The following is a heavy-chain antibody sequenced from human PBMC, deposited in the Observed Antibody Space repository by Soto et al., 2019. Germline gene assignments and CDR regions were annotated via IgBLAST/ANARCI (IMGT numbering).Heavy chain of an antibody. CDR3: PRHIPGLAAPASSYGMDV. V-gene: IGHV5-51*01. Sequence: GESLKISCKGSGYSFTNYWVGWVRQVPGKGLEWMGIIYPGDSDTRDSPSFQGQVTISADKSISTAYLQWSSLKASDTAMYYCPRHIPGLAAPASSYGMDVWGQGTTVTVSS. CDR1: GYSFTNYW. D-gene: IGHD6-13*01. CDR2: IYPGDSDT. J-gene: IGHJ6*02.